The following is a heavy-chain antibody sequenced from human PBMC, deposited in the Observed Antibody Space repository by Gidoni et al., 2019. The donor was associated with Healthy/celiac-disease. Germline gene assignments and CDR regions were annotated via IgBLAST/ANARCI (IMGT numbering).Heavy chain of an antibody. J-gene: IGHJ5*02. Sequence: QVQLQQWGAGLLKPSETLSLTCAVYGGSFSGYYWSWIRQPPGKGLEWIGEINHSGSTNYNPSLKSRVTISVDTSKNQFSLKLSSVTAADTAVYYCARAREQLYSSGRRNWFDPWGQGTLVTVSS. D-gene: IGHD6-19*01. CDR2: INHSGST. CDR1: GGSFSGYY. CDR3: ARAREQLYSSGRRNWFDP. V-gene: IGHV4-34*01.